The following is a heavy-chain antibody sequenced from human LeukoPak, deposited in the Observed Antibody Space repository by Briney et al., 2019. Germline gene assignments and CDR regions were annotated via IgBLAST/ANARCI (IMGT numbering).Heavy chain of an antibody. CDR1: GSSIGTFY. Sequence: SETLSLTCTVSGSSIGTFYWSWIRQSPGKGLEWIGYIYYRGITNYNPSLKSRVTISVGTSKNQFSLRLNSVTAADTAVYYCAREDPHTTMPEGMDAWGQGTTVTVSS. D-gene: IGHD5-12*01. J-gene: IGHJ6*02. V-gene: IGHV4-59*01. CDR3: AREDPHTTMPEGMDA. CDR2: IYYRGIT.